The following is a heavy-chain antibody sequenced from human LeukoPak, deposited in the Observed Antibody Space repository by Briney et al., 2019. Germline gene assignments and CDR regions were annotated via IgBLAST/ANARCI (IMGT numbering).Heavy chain of an antibody. D-gene: IGHD2-2*01. CDR1: GFTVSSNY. CDR3: ARYRLDYYYGMDV. Sequence: GSLRLSCAASGFTVSSNYMSWVRQAPGKGLEWVSVIYSGGSTYYADSVKGRFTISRDNSKNTLYLQMNSLRAEDTAVYYCARYRLDYYYGMDVWGQGTTVTVSS. J-gene: IGHJ6*02. V-gene: IGHV3-66*01. CDR2: IYSGGST.